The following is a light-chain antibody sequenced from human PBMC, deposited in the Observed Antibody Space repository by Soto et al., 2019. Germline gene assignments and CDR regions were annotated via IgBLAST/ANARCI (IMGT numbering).Light chain of an antibody. V-gene: IGLV1-47*01. Sequence: QSVLTQPPSASGTPGQRVTISCSGSSSDIGSNYVYWYQQLPGTAPKLLIYRNNQRPSGVPDRFSGSKSGTSASLAISGLRSEDEADYDCAAWDDSLSGHNWVFGGGTKLTVL. CDR3: AAWDDSLSGHNWV. CDR1: SSDIGSNY. J-gene: IGLJ3*02. CDR2: RNN.